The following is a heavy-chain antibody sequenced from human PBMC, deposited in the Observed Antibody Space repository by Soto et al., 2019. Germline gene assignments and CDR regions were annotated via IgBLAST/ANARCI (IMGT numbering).Heavy chain of an antibody. D-gene: IGHD1-26*01. J-gene: IGHJ3*02. CDR3: AAESIVGADYAFDI. CDR1: GFTFTSSA. Sequence: QMQLVQSGPEVKKPGTSVKVSCKASGFTFTSSAVQWVRQARGQRLEWIGWIVVGSGNTNYAQKFQERVTITRDMSTSTAYMELSSLRSEDTAVYYCAAESIVGADYAFDIWGQGTMLTVSS. V-gene: IGHV1-58*01. CDR2: IVVGSGNT.